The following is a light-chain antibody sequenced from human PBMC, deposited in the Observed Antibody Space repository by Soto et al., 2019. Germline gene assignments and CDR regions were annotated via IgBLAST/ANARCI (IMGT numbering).Light chain of an antibody. CDR3: SAYTTSSTLV. J-gene: IGLJ3*02. CDR2: EVT. CDR1: SSDVGGYKS. Sequence: QSVLTQPASVSGSPGQSITIACTGTSSDVGGYKSVSWFQQHPGKDPKLIIYEVTNRPSGVSPRFSGSKSGNTASLTISGLQAQDESDYYCSAYTTSSTLVFGGGTKLTV. V-gene: IGLV2-14*01.